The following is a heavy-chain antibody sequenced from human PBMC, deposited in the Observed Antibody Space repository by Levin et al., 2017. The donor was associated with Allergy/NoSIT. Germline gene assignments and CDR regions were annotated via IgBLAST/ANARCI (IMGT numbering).Heavy chain of an antibody. CDR2: ISYDGSNK. V-gene: IGHV3-30*04. CDR1: GFTFSSYA. D-gene: IGHD3-22*01. Sequence: PGGSLRLSCAASGFTFSSYAMHWVRQAPGKGLEWVAVISYDGSNKYYADSVKGRFTISRDNSKNTLYLQMNSLRAEDTAVYYCARDSYYYDSSGVGYFDYWGQGTLVTVSS. J-gene: IGHJ4*02. CDR3: ARDSYYYDSSGVGYFDY.